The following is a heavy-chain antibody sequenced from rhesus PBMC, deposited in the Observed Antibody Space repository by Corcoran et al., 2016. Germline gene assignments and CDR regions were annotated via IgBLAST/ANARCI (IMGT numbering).Heavy chain of an antibody. D-gene: IGHD5-36*01. CDR2: INSGGGNT. V-gene: IGHV3S42*01. J-gene: IGHJ4*01. CDR3: TKEVSYGQYYFDY. CDR1: GFTFSSYG. Sequence: EVQLVESGGGLAKPGGSLRLSCAASGFTFSSYGLNWVRQTPGKGLEWISAINSGGGNTYYADSVKGRFTISRDNSKNTLSLQMNSLRAEDTAVYYCTKEVSYGQYYFDYWGQGVLVTVSS.